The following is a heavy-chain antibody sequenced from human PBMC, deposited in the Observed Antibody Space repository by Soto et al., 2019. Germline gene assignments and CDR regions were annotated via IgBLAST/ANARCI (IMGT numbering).Heavy chain of an antibody. D-gene: IGHD2-21*02. J-gene: IGHJ5*02. CDR2: INAGNGNT. V-gene: IGHV1-3*01. Sequence: GGSVKVSCKGSGYRFTRYGMDWVRQAPGQKLEWMGWINAGNGNTKYSQKFQGRVTITSDTSASTAYMELSSLRSEDTAVYYCANSSYCGGDCYPNWFDPWGQGTLVTVSS. CDR1: GYRFTRYG. CDR3: ANSSYCGGDCYPNWFDP.